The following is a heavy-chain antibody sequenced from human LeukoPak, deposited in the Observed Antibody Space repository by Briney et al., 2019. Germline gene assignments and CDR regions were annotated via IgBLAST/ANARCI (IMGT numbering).Heavy chain of an antibody. CDR2: IGVGGSSI. Sequence: GGSLRLSCAASGFILSSYEFNWVRQAPGKGLEWVSYIGVGGSSIYYANSVRGRFTTSRDNAKNSVYLQLNSLRGEDTAVYYCARETAHCGGDCFDYWGQGTLVTVSS. CDR3: ARETAHCGGDCFDY. CDR1: GFILSSYE. J-gene: IGHJ4*02. V-gene: IGHV3-48*03. D-gene: IGHD2-21*01.